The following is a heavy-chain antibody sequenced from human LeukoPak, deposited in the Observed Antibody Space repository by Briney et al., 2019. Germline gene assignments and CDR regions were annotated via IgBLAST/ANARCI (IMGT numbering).Heavy chain of an antibody. D-gene: IGHD7-27*01. CDR2: ISSSSTYT. CDR3: ARNMGDWGRAFDF. Sequence: GGSLRLSCAASGFTFSDYYMSWIRQAPGKGLEWVSYISSSSTYTNYADSVKGRFTISRDNSKNTLFLHMNSLRAEDTAVYYCARNMGDWGRAFDFWGQGTMVTVSS. CDR1: GFTFSDYY. J-gene: IGHJ3*01. V-gene: IGHV3-11*03.